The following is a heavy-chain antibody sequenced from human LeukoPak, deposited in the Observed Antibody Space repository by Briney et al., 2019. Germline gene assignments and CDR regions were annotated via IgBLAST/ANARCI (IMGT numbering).Heavy chain of an antibody. V-gene: IGHV3-11*04. D-gene: IGHD3-22*01. CDR2: ISSSGRTI. J-gene: IGHJ4*02. CDR1: GFTFSDYY. CDR3: VRVGSDYYDSSGYYHFAY. Sequence: GGSLRLSCSASGFTFSDYYMSWIRQAPGKGLEWVSYISSSGRTIYYADSVKGRFTISRENAKNTLYLQMNSLRAGDTAVYYCVRVGSDYYDSSGYYHFAYWGQGTLVTVSS.